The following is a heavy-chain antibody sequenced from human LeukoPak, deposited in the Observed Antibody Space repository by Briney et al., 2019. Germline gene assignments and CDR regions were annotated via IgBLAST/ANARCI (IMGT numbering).Heavy chain of an antibody. J-gene: IGHJ4*02. D-gene: IGHD1-26*01. V-gene: IGHV3-30*02. CDR3: TREGDFDY. CDR1: GFNFNTYA. Sequence: GGSLRLSCAASGFNFNTYAMHWVRQAPGQGLEWVAFMRPDGSDRFYADSVKGRFTISRDNSKNTLYLQMDSLIPEDTAMYYCTREGDFDYWGQGTLVTVSS. CDR2: MRPDGSDR.